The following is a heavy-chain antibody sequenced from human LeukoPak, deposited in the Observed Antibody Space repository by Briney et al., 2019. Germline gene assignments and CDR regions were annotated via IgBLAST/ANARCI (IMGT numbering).Heavy chain of an antibody. Sequence: GGSLRLSCAASGFTFSSYWMHWVRQAPGKGLVWVSRINSDGSSTNYADSVKGRFTISRDNAKNTLYLQMNSLRVEDTAVYYCAGVRSWSSAGNYGMDVWGQGTTVTVSS. D-gene: IGHD1-26*01. J-gene: IGHJ6*02. V-gene: IGHV3-74*01. CDR2: INSDGSST. CDR3: AGVRSWSSAGNYGMDV. CDR1: GFTFSSYW.